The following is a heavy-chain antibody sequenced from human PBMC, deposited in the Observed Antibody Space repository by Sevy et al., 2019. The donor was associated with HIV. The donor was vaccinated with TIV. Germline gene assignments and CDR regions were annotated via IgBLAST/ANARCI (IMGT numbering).Heavy chain of an antibody. CDR2: IYYTGST. CDR3: TRAPPVRSGDDSLNWFDP. D-gene: IGHD5-12*01. V-gene: IGHV4-59*01. J-gene: IGHJ5*02. Sequence: SETLSLTCTVSGGSISAYYWSWIRQPPGKALEYVGYIYYTGSTNYNPSLKNRFTMSVDTSKNQFSLKLSSVTAADTAVYYCTRAPPVRSGDDSLNWFDPWGPGTLVTFSS. CDR1: GGSISAYY.